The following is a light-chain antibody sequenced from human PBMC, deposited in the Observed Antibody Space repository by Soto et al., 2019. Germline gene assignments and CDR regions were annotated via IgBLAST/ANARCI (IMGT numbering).Light chain of an antibody. CDR1: QSITNR. Sequence: DIQMTQSPSTLSASVGDRVTITCRASQSITNRLAWYQQKPGKAPKVLIYDASNLEYGVPSRFIGSGFGTEFILTISSLQPDDFATYCCQHYGGMWTFGQGTKVDIK. J-gene: IGKJ1*01. CDR2: DAS. V-gene: IGKV1-5*01. CDR3: QHYGGMWT.